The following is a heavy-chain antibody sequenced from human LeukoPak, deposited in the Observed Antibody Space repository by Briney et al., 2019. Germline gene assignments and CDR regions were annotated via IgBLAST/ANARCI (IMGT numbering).Heavy chain of an antibody. D-gene: IGHD3-10*01. Sequence: SETLSLTCTVSGGSITDYYWNWIRQSPEKGLEWIGYVYYTGTTYYSPSLKSRIAISLDRSKNQFSLNLNSVTAADTAVYYCARSVLWFGDLGYWGQGILVTVSS. CDR1: GGSITDYY. J-gene: IGHJ4*02. CDR3: ARSVLWFGDLGY. CDR2: VYYTGTT. V-gene: IGHV4-59*03.